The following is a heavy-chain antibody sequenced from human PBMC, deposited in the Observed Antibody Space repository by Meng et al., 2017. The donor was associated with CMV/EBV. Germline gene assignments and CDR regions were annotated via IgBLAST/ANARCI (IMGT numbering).Heavy chain of an antibody. CDR3: AKDLYYSFDY. J-gene: IGHJ4*02. CDR2: IAHDGSAK. CDR1: GFTFSSSA. Sequence: GGSGGGVVQPGGALGLACAASGFTFSSSAMHWVRQPPGKGLEWVSFIAHDGSAKTYTDSVKGRFTISRDDSENTVYLEMNSLRVEDTAGYYCAKDLYYSFDYWGQGTLVTVSS. V-gene: IGHV3-30*02. D-gene: IGHD2-8*01.